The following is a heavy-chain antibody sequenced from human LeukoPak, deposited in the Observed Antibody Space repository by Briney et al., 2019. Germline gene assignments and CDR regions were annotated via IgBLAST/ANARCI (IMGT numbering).Heavy chain of an antibody. CDR3: ASLGGVYYPESFQH. CDR1: GGSISSSTSY. D-gene: IGHD3-22*01. CDR2: IYYSGST. V-gene: IGHV4-39*07. J-gene: IGHJ1*01. Sequence: SETLSLTCTVSGGSISSSTSYWGWIRQPPGKGLERIATIYYSGSTYYNPSLKSRVTISVDTSKNQFSLKLTSVTAADTAVYYCASLGGVYYPESFQHWGQGTLVTVSS.